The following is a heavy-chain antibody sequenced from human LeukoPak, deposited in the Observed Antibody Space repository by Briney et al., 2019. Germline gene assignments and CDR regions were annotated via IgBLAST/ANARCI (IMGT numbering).Heavy chain of an antibody. D-gene: IGHD5-12*01. CDR1: GYSISSGYY. CDR3: ARFSIVATIEDY. Sequence: PSETLSLTCTVSGYSISSGYYWGWIRQPPGKGLEWIGSIYHSGSTYYNPSLKSRVTISVGTSKNQFSLNLTSVTAEDTAVYYCARFSIVATIEDYWGQGTLVTVSS. V-gene: IGHV4-38-2*02. J-gene: IGHJ4*02. CDR2: IYHSGST.